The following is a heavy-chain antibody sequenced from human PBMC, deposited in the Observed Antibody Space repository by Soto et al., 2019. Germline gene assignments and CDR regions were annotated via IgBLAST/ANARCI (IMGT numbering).Heavy chain of an antibody. V-gene: IGHV4-31*03. J-gene: IGHJ6*02. CDR2: IYYSGST. CDR1: GGSISSGGYY. D-gene: IGHD6-13*01. CDR3: ARHLAAAPYYYYYYGMDV. Sequence: PSETLSLTCTVSGGSISSGGYYWSWIRQHPGKGLEWIGYIYYSGSTYYNPSLKSRVTISVDTSKNQFSLKLSSVTAADTAVYYCARHLAAAPYYYYYYGMDVWGQGTTVTVSS.